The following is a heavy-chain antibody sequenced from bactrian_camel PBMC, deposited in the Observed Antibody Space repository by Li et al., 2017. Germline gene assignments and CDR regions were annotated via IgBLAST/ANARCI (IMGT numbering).Heavy chain of an antibody. CDR1: EDTDSRYC. V-gene: IGHV3S31*01. J-gene: IGHJ4*01. D-gene: IGHD2*01. Sequence: VQLVESGGGSVQAGGSLRLSCEGSEDTDSRYCMGWFRQAPGKEREGVALIDTGGASYADAVKGRFTISRDNAKNSVYLQMHSLKLEDTAMYYCAADFGPYCSGSYLARRANFEGQGTQVTVS. CDR2: IDTGGA.